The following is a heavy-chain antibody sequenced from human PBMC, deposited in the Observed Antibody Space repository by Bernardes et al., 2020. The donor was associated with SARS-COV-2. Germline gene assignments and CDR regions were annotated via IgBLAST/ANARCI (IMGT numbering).Heavy chain of an antibody. D-gene: IGHD2-15*01. CDR3: AREWGGYCRGGSCSLNWFDP. V-gene: IGHV3-74*03. J-gene: IGHJ5*02. Sequence: GGSLRLSCAASGFTFNTYWMHWVRQAPGKGLVWVSRINSAGSNTTYADSVKGRFTISRDSAKNTLYLQMNSLRVEDTAVYYCAREWGGYCRGGSCSLNWFDPWGQGTLVTVSS. CDR2: INSAGSNT. CDR1: GFTFNTYW.